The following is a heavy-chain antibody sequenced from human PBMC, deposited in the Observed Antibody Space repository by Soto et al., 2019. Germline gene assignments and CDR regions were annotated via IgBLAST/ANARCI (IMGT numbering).Heavy chain of an antibody. J-gene: IGHJ3*02. CDR1: GGTFSSYT. CDR3: ARGSGSGAFDI. Sequence: SVKVSCKASGGTFSSYTISWVRQAPGQGLEWMGRIIPILGIANYAQKFQGRVTITADKSTSTAYMELSSLRSEDTAVYYCARGSGSGAFDIWGQGTMVTVSS. CDR2: IIPILGIA. D-gene: IGHD5-12*01. V-gene: IGHV1-69*02.